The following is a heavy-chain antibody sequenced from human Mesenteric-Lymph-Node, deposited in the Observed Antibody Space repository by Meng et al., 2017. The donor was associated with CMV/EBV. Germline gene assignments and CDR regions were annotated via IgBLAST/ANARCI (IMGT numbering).Heavy chain of an antibody. CDR2: INHSGST. D-gene: IGHD3-9*01. CDR3: ARGSSYDILTGYFDY. V-gene: IGHV4-34*01. CDR1: GGSFSGYY. J-gene: IGHJ4*02. Sequence: HVQLHQCGAGLLKPSETLSVTCAVYGGSFSGYYWNWIRQSPEKGLEWIGEINHSGSTTYNPSFTSRIIISVDTSTNQISLNMSSVTAADTAVYYCARGSSYDILTGYFDYWGQGALVTVSS.